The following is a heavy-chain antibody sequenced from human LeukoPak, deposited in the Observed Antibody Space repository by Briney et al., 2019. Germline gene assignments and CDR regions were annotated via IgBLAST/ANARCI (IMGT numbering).Heavy chain of an antibody. CDR2: IYYSGST. V-gene: IGHV4-59*01. J-gene: IGHJ4*02. CDR3: ARGGTRIAAAGLDY. D-gene: IGHD6-13*01. Sequence: SETLSLTCTVSCGSISSYYWTWIRQHPGKGLEWIGYIYYSGSTNYKPSLKSRVTISLDTSKNQFSLKLSSVTAADTAVYYCARGGTRIAAAGLDYWGQGTLVTVSS. CDR1: CGSISSYY.